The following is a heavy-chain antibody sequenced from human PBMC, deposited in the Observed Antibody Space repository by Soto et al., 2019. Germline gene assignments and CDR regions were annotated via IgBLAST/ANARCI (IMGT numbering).Heavy chain of an antibody. CDR2: ISYDGSNK. J-gene: IGHJ3*02. Sequence: GSLRLSCAASGFTFSSYAMHWVRQAPGKGLEWVAVISYDGSNKYYADSVKGRFTISRDNSKNTLYLQMNSLRAEDTAVYYCAREGYDAAFDIWGQGTMVPVSS. CDR1: GFTFSSYA. V-gene: IGHV3-30-3*01. D-gene: IGHD5-12*01. CDR3: AREGYDAAFDI.